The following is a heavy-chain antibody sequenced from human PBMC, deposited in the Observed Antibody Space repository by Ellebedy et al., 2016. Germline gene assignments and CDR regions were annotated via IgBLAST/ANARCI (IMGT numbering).Heavy chain of an antibody. CDR1: GFTFSSYR. J-gene: IGHJ6*03. D-gene: IGHD3-9*01. V-gene: IGHV3-21*01. Sequence: GESLKISXAASGFTFSSYRMNWVRQAPGKGLEWVSSISSSSSYIYYADSVKGRFTITRDNSKNTLYLQMSSLRAEDTAVYYCARGPFDSFFYYYMDVWGKGTTVTVSS. CDR2: ISSSSSYI. CDR3: ARGPFDSFFYYYMDV.